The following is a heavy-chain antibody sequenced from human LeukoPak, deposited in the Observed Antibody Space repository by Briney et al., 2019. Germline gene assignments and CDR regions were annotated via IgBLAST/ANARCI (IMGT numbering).Heavy chain of an antibody. D-gene: IGHD3-3*01. V-gene: IGHV4-59*08. CDR3: ARHSILEPLLLEK. CDR2: IYYSGST. CDR1: GGSISSYY. J-gene: IGHJ4*02. Sequence: SETLSLTCTVSGGSISSYYWSWIRQPPGKGLEWIGYIYYSGSTNYNPSLKSRVTISVDTSKNQFSLKLSSVTAADTAAYYCARHSILEPLLLEKWGQGTLVTVSS.